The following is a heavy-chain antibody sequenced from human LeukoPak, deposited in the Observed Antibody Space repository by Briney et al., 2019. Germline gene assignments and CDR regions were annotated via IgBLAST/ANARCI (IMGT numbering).Heavy chain of an antibody. CDR3: TRDPDGDYDFDY. CDR1: GFTFTSYG. Sequence: ASVEVSCKAAGFTFTSYGISWVRQAPGQGLEWMGWIDAYNGKTNYAKNFQGRITVTRDTSTKMAYMELRSLRSDDTAVYYCTRDPDGDYDFDYWGQGTLVTVSS. CDR2: IDAYNGKT. J-gene: IGHJ4*02. D-gene: IGHD4-17*01. V-gene: IGHV1-18*01.